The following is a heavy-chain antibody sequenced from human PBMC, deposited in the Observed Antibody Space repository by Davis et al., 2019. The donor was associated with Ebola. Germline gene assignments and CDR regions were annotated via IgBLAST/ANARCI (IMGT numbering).Heavy chain of an antibody. CDR1: AFTFSTSA. V-gene: IGHV3-23*01. D-gene: IGHD1-1*01. CDR2: ISVSGRRT. J-gene: IGHJ4*02. Sequence: PGGSLRLSCAASAFTFSTSAMSWVPQSPGTALEWASPISVSGRRTYYAHSVKGRFTTSRDNSKNTLYPQMNSLRAEDTAIYYWAKVAGGWNGKYEYWGQGTLVTVSS. CDR3: AKVAGGWNGKYEY.